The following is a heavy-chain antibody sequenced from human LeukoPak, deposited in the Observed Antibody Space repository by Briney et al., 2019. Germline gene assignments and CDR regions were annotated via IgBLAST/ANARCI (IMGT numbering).Heavy chain of an antibody. V-gene: IGHV4-39*01. J-gene: IGHJ4*02. CDR3: ARHGAYSKTVDY. D-gene: IGHD6-13*01. CDR1: GGSISSSSYY. CDR2: IYYSGST. Sequence: SETLSLTCTVSGGSISSSSYYWGWIRQPPGKGLEWIGSIYYSGSTYYNPSLKSRVTISLDTSKNQFSLKLSSVTAADTAVYYCARHGAYSKTVDYWGQGTLVTVSS.